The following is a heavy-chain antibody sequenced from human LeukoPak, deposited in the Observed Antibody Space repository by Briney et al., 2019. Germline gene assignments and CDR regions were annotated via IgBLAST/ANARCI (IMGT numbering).Heavy chain of an antibody. CDR1: GFTFSSYA. J-gene: IGHJ4*02. Sequence: GGSLRLSCAASGFTFSSYAMSWVRQAPGKGLEWVSYISSSSSTIYYADSVKGRFTISRDNAKNSLYLQMNSLRAEDTAVYYCARDRPVAGFDYWGQGTLVTVSS. V-gene: IGHV3-48*01. CDR2: ISSSSSTI. D-gene: IGHD6-19*01. CDR3: ARDRPVAGFDY.